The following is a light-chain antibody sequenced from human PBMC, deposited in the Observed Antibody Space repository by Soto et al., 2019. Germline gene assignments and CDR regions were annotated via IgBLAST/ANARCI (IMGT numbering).Light chain of an antibody. CDR1: SSNIGAGYD. J-gene: IGLJ2*01. V-gene: IGLV1-40*01. Sequence: QSVLTQPPSVSGAPGQRVTISCTGSSSNIGAGYDVHWYQQLPGTAPKLLIYGNSNRPSGVPDRFSGSKSGTTASLAITGRQAADEADYYCQSYDSSLRGSVFGGGTKLTVL. CDR2: GNS. CDR3: QSYDSSLRGSV.